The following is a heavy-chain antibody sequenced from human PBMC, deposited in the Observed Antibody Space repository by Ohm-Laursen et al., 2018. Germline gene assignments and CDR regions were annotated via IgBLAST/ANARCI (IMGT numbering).Heavy chain of an antibody. J-gene: IGHJ5*02. D-gene: IGHD4-17*01. CDR3: ARGDFGDYNWFDP. V-gene: IGHV4-59*12. Sequence: SETLSLTCVVSGGSISSYYWSWIRQPPGKGLEWIGRIHFSGSTRYNPSLQGRVTISLDTSNQQFSLKLTSVTAADTAVYYCARGDFGDYNWFDPWGQGTRITVSS. CDR2: IHFSGST. CDR1: GGSISSYY.